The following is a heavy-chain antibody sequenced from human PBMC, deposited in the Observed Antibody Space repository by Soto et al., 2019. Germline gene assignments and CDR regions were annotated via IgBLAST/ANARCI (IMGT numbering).Heavy chain of an antibody. Sequence: QVQLVQSGAEVKKPGSSVNVSCKASGGTFSRHTISWVRQAPGQGLAWMGGIVPMFGSTNYAQKYQGRVTISADESKSTAYMELSSLRSEDTAVFYCARGPKENSGMTKVDIWGQGTMVTVSS. CDR3: ARGPKENSGMTKVDI. J-gene: IGHJ3*02. CDR2: IVPMFGST. D-gene: IGHD1-26*01. CDR1: GGTFSRHT. V-gene: IGHV1-69*01.